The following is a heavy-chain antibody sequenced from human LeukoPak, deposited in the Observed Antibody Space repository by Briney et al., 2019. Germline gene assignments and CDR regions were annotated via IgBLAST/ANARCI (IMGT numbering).Heavy chain of an antibody. D-gene: IGHD3-3*01. Sequence: PGGSLRLSCAASGFTFSSYWISWVRQAPGKGLEWVANIKQDGSEKYYVDSVKGRFTISRDNAKNSLYLQMNSLRAEDTAVYYCASMALSGYDFWSGFHRDYWGQGTLSPSPQ. J-gene: IGHJ4*02. CDR2: IKQDGSEK. V-gene: IGHV3-7*01. CDR3: ASMALSGYDFWSGFHRDY. CDR1: GFTFSSYW.